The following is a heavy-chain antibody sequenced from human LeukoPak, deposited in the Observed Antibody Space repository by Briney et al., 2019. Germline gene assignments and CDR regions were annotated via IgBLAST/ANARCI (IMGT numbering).Heavy chain of an antibody. Sequence: PSETLSLTCSVSGGPISDYHWSWIRQPPGKGLEWIGYIYYSGIVNYNPSLKTRLTISVDPSKNQFSPKLNSVTAADAAVYYCARWSSNMAREKGDHWGQGTLVTVSS. CDR2: IYYSGIV. V-gene: IGHV4-59*08. J-gene: IGHJ4*02. CDR1: GGPISDYH. CDR3: ARWSSNMAREKGDH. D-gene: IGHD3-10*01.